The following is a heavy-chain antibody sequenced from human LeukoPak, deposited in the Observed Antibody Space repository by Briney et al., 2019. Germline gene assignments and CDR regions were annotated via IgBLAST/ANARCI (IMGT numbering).Heavy chain of an antibody. J-gene: IGHJ4*02. CDR2: ISGSGGST. V-gene: IGHV3-23*01. D-gene: IGHD3-3*01. CDR1: GFTFSSYT. CDR3: AKWSGRRYDFWSGYYFDS. Sequence: GGSLRLSWAASGFTFSSYTMSWVRQAPGKGLEWVSAISGSGGSTYYADSVKGRFTISRDNSKNTLYLQMNSLRAEDTAVYYCAKWSGRRYDFWSGYYFDSWGQGTLVTVSS.